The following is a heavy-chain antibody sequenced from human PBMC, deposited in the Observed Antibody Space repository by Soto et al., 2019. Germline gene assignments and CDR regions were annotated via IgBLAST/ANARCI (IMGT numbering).Heavy chain of an antibody. CDR2: INPSGGST. V-gene: IGHV1-46*01. CDR3: ARAYYYDSSGYYRRGFDY. Sequence: QVQLVQSGAEVKKPGASVKVSCKASGYTFTSYYMHWVRQAPGQGLEWMGIINPSGGSTSYAQKFRGRVTMTRDTSTSTVYMELSSLRSEDTAVYYCARAYYYDSSGYYRRGFDYWGQGTLVTVSS. J-gene: IGHJ4*02. D-gene: IGHD3-22*01. CDR1: GYTFTSYY.